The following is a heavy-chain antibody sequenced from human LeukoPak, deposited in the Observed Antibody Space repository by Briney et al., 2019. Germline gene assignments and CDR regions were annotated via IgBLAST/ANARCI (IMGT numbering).Heavy chain of an antibody. CDR3: TKDRGFLEYLPGNFDY. CDR2: ISSGSIHI. V-gene: IGHV3-21*01. J-gene: IGHJ4*02. Sequence: GGSLRLSCAAPGFTFNSYTMNWVRQAPGKGLEWVSSISSGSIHINYADSLKGRFTISRDNAKNPLYLQMNSLRAEDTAVYYCTKDRGFLEYLPGNFDYWGQGTLVTVSS. CDR1: GFTFNSYT. D-gene: IGHD3-3*01.